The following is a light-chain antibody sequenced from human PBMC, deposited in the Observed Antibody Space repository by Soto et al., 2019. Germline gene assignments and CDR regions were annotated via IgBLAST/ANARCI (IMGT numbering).Light chain of an antibody. J-gene: IGKJ1*01. CDR1: QSVGSN. CDR3: QHYNNWPWT. CDR2: RVF. Sequence: EIVMTQSPATLSVSPAERATLSCRASQSVGSNLAWYQQKPGQAPRLLIYRVFTRATGIPARFSGSGPGTEFTLIISSLQSEDFALYYCQHYNNWPWTFGQGTKVEIK. V-gene: IGKV3-15*01.